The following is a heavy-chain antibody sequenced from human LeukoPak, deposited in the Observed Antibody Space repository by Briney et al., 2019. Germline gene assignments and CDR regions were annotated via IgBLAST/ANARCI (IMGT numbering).Heavy chain of an antibody. CDR1: GFTFAIHA. D-gene: IGHD6-19*01. Sequence: GGSLRLSCAASGFTFAIHAMTWVRQAPGKGLEWVSGISGDGASTHYAESVKGQFTISRDNSKNTLYLQMNSLRAEDTAVYYCARVGYNSGWYEYWGQGALVIVSS. J-gene: IGHJ4*02. CDR3: ARVGYNSGWYEY. CDR2: ISGDGAST. V-gene: IGHV3-23*01.